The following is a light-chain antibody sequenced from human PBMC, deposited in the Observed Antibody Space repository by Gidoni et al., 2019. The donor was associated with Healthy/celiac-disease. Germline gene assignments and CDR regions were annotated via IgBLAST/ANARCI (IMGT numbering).Light chain of an antibody. CDR1: QSISSY. CDR3: QQSYSTSWT. Sequence: DIQMTQSPSSLSASVGDRVTITCRASQSISSYLNWYQQKPGKAPKLLIYAASSLQSGVPSSFSGSGSGTDFTLTISSLQPEDFATYYCQQSYSTSWTFGQXTKVEIK. J-gene: IGKJ1*01. V-gene: IGKV1-39*01. CDR2: AAS.